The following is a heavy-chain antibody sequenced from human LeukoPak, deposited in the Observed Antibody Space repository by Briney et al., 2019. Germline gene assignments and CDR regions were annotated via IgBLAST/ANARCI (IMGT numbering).Heavy chain of an antibody. CDR3: ARGAEHWPNTVVVTAIVFDY. D-gene: IGHD2-21*02. J-gene: IGHJ4*02. V-gene: IGHV4-34*01. CDR1: GGFFSGYY. CDR2: SNHSGST. Sequence: SETLSLTCVVYGGFFSGYYWRWLRQPPARGLDWIGESNHSGSTNYNPSLKNRVTISVDTSKIQCSLKLSSVTAADTAVYYCARGAEHWPNTVVVTAIVFDYWGQGTLVTVSS.